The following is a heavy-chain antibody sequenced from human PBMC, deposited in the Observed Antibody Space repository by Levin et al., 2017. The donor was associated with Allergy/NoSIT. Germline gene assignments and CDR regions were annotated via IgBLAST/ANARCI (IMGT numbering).Heavy chain of an antibody. D-gene: IGHD7-27*01. Sequence: KISCKASGGTFSSYAISWVRQAPGQGLEWMGGIIPIFGTANYAQKFQGRVTITADESTSTAYMELSSLRSEDTAVYYCARGGTGALDYWGQGTLVTVSS. J-gene: IGHJ4*02. CDR3: ARGGTGALDY. V-gene: IGHV1-69*01. CDR1: GGTFSSYA. CDR2: IIPIFGTA.